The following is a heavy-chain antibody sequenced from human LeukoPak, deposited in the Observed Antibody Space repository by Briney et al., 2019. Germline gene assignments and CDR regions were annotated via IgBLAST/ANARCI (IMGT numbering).Heavy chain of an antibody. V-gene: IGHV3-48*04. CDR3: ARDGYANVDY. CDR2: ISSSSSTI. Sequence: GGSLRLSCAASGFTFSSYSMNWVRQAPGKGLEWVSYISSSSSTIYYADSVKGRFTISRDNAKNSLYLQMNSLRAEDTAVYYCARDGYANVDYWGQGTLVTVSS. D-gene: IGHD5-12*01. J-gene: IGHJ4*02. CDR1: GFTFSSYS.